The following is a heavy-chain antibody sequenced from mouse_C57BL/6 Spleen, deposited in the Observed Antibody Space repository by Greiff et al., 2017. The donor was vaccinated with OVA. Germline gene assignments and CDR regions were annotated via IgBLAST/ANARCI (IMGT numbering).Heavy chain of an antibody. CDR3: ASNFCDY. J-gene: IGHJ2*01. CDR1: GYSFTGYY. CDR2: INPSTGGT. Sequence: VQLQQSGPELVKPGASVKISCKASGYSFTGYYMNWVKQSPEKSLEWIGEINPSTGGTTYNQKFKAKATLTVDTSSSTAYMQLKSLTSEDSAVYDCASNFCDYWGKGTTLTVSS. V-gene: IGHV1-42*01. D-gene: IGHD4-1*01.